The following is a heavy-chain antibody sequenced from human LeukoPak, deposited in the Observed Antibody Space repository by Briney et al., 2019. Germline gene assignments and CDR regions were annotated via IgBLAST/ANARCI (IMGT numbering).Heavy chain of an antibody. CDR2: IYTSGSN. J-gene: IGHJ4*02. D-gene: IGHD2-21*01. Sequence: SESLSLTCTVAGGSISSYYWSWIRQPAGKGMEWIGRIYTSGSNNYNPSLKSRVTMSVDTSKNQFTLKLSSVTGADTAVYYCAREYVCIAKDWGEGTLVTVSS. V-gene: IGHV4-4*07. CDR3: AREYVCIAKD. CDR1: GGSISSYY.